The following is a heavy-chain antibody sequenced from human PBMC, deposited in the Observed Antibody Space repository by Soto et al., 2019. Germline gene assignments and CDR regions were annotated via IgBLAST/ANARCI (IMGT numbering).Heavy chain of an antibody. J-gene: IGHJ4*02. CDR3: ASGKLTKIAAHDA. Sequence: SEPLSLTCKVSGVTIRGDYWNWIRQPPGKTLEWIGSIYYTGGTNYNPSLKSRVTISVDTSKNHFSLKFNSLTAADTAVYYCASGKLTKIAAHDAWGQGTMGT. D-gene: IGHD6-13*01. CDR1: GVTIRGDY. CDR2: IYYTGGT. V-gene: IGHV4-59*01.